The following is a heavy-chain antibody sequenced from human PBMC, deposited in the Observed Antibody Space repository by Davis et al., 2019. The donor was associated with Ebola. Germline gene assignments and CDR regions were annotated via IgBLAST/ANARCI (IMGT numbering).Heavy chain of an antibody. V-gene: IGHV3-74*01. CDR3: AGVDYGDSWRWFDP. CDR2: INSDGSRT. D-gene: IGHD4-17*01. Sequence: PGGSPRLSCAASGFTFSRYWMHWVRQAPGKGLVWVSRINSDGSRTNYADSVKGRFTISRDNAKNTVYLQMNSLRAEDTAVYFCAGVDYGDSWRWFDPWGQGTLVTVSS. CDR1: GFTFSRYW. J-gene: IGHJ5*02.